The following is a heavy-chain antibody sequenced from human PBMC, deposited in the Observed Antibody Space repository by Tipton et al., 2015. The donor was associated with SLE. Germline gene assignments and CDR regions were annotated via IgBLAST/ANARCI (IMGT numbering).Heavy chain of an antibody. CDR2: IYYSGST. CDR3: ARGYLWFGEFDY. Sequence: TLSLTCTVSGGSISSSSYYWSWIRQPPGKGLGWIGYIYYSGSTNYNPSLKSRVTITVDTSKNQFSLKLSSVTASDTAVFYCARGYLWFGEFDYWGQGTLVTVSS. D-gene: IGHD3-10*01. CDR1: GGSISSSSYY. J-gene: IGHJ4*02. V-gene: IGHV4-61*01.